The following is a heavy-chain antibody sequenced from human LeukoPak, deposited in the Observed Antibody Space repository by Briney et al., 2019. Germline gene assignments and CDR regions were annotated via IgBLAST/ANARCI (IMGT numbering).Heavy chain of an antibody. CDR2: IYYSGST. D-gene: IGHD5-18*01. J-gene: IGHJ4*02. V-gene: IGHV4-39*01. CDR3: ARNDVDTAFFDY. Sequence: PSETLSLTCTDSGGSISSSSYYWGWIRQPPGKGLEWIGSIYYSGSTYYNPSLKSRVTISVDTSKNQFSLKLSSVTAADTAVYYCARNDVDTAFFDYWGQGTLVTVSS. CDR1: GGSISSSSYY.